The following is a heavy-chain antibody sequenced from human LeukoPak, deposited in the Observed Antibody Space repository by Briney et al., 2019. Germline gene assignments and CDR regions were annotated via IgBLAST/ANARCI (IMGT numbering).Heavy chain of an antibody. CDR3: ARRGWQFDS. V-gene: IGHV3-7*01. CDR1: GIIFNHYW. Sequence: GGSLRLSCASSGIIFNHYWMSWVRQVPGKGLEWVANIKEDGSEKNYVDSVRGRFTISRDNARSSLCLQMNSLRAEDTAVYYCARRGWQFDSWGQGTLVTVSS. J-gene: IGHJ4*02. D-gene: IGHD2-15*01. CDR2: IKEDGSEK.